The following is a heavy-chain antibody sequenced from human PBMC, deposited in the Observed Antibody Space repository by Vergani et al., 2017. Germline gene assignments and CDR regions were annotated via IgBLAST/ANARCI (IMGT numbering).Heavy chain of an antibody. Sequence: QVQLQESGPGLVKPSETLSLTCTVSGGSISGYYWSWIGQPAGKGLEWIGYIYYTGSTNYSPSPKSRVNISVDPSKNQFSLKLSSVTAADTAVYYCARATLGYCSSTSCYGKALEIWGQGTMVTVSS. CDR1: GGSISGYY. J-gene: IGHJ3*02. CDR2: IYYTGST. V-gene: IGHV4-59*01. CDR3: ARATLGYCSSTSCYGKALEI. D-gene: IGHD2-2*01.